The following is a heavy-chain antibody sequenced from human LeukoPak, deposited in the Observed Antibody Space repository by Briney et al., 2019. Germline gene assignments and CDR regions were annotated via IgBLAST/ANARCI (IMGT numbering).Heavy chain of an antibody. CDR2: ISYDGSNK. D-gene: IGHD2-2*02. J-gene: IGHJ4*02. CDR3: ARGDSDCSSTSCYNY. CDR1: GFTFSSYA. Sequence: PGGSLRLSCAASGFTFSSYAMHWVRQAPGKGLEWVAVISYDGSNKYYADSVKGRFTISRDNSKNTLYLQMNSLRAEDTAVYYCARGDSDCSSTSCYNYWGQGTLVTVSS. V-gene: IGHV3-30-3*01.